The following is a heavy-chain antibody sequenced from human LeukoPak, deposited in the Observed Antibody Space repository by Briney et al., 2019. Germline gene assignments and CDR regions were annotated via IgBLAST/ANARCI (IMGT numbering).Heavy chain of an antibody. D-gene: IGHD4-17*01. CDR2: ISYDGSNK. CDR3: ARDWNTVTTVTFGY. J-gene: IGHJ4*02. V-gene: IGHV3-30-3*01. Sequence: QPGRSLRLSCAASGFTFSSYAMHWVRQAPGKGLEWVAVISYDGSNKYYADSVKGRFTISRDNSKNTLYLQMNSLRAEDTAVYYCARDWNTVTTVTFGYWGQGTLVTVSS. CDR1: GFTFSSYA.